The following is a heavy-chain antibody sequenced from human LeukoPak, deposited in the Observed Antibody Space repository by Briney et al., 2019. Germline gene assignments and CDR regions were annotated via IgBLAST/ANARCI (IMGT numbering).Heavy chain of an antibody. CDR3: ARSKWELLGDAFDI. Sequence: PGGSLRLSCAASGFTFSSYSMNWVRQAPGKGLEWVSSISSSSSYIYYAGSVKGRFTISRDNAKNSLYLQMNSLRAEDTAVYYCARSKWELLGDAFDIWGQGTMVTVSS. J-gene: IGHJ3*02. D-gene: IGHD1-26*01. CDR2: ISSSSSYI. CDR1: GFTFSSYS. V-gene: IGHV3-21*01.